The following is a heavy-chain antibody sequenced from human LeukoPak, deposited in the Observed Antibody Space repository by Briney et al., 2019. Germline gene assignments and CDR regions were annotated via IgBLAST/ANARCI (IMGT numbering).Heavy chain of an antibody. Sequence: PSETLSLTCTVSGGSISSYYWSWIRQPAGKGLEWIGRIYTSGSTNYNPSLKSRVTMSVDTSKNQFSLKLSSVTAADTAVYYCARDSGITMVREFDYWGQGTLVTVSS. V-gene: IGHV4-4*07. D-gene: IGHD3-10*01. J-gene: IGHJ4*02. CDR3: ARDSGITMVREFDY. CDR2: IYTSGST. CDR1: GGSISSYY.